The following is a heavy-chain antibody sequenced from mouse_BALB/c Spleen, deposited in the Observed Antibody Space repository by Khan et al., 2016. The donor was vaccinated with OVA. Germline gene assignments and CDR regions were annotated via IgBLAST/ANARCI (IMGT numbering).Heavy chain of an antibody. Sequence: EVELVESGGGLVKPGGSLKLSCAASGLTFSSSAMSWVRQTPEKRLEWVATISTGGRKINYADSVKGRFTISRDNAKNTLSLQMSSLRSEDTAMYYCAGSITPVVAFYYWGQGTTLTVSS. V-gene: IGHV5-9-1*01. CDR2: ISTGGRKI. D-gene: IGHD1-1*01. CDR3: AGSITPVVAFYY. J-gene: IGHJ2*01. CDR1: GLTFSSSA.